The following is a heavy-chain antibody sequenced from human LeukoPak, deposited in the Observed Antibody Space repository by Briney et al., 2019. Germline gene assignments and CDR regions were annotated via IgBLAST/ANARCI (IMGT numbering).Heavy chain of an antibody. CDR1: GFTFSNYW. V-gene: IGHV3-74*01. CDR2: INSDGSST. J-gene: IGHJ4*02. D-gene: IGHD4-17*01. Sequence: GGSLRLFCAASGFTFSNYWMHWVRQAPGKGLVWVSRINSDGSSTTSADSVKGRFTISRDNAKNTLYLQMNSLRAEDTAVYYCAKGGATVIDYWGQGTLVTVSS. CDR3: AKGGATVIDY.